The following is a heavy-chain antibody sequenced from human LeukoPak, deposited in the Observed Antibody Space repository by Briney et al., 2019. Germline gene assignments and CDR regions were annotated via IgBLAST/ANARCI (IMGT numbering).Heavy chain of an antibody. V-gene: IGHV3-15*01. CDR1: GFTFSNAW. CDR2: IKRKIDGETT. CDR3: TSEGQGGFDY. D-gene: IGHD1-26*01. J-gene: IGHJ4*02. Sequence: GGSLRLSCVASGFTFSNAWMSWVRQAPIKGLEWVGRIKRKIDGETTDYAAPAKGRFTISRDDSKNTLYLQMNSLKTEDTAVYYCTSEGQGGFDYWGRGTLVTVSS.